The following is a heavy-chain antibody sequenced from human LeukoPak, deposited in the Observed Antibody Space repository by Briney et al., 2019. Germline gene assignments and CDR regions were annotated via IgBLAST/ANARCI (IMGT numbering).Heavy chain of an antibody. J-gene: IGHJ4*02. CDR2: MNPNSGNT. Sequence: ASVKVSCKASGYTFTSYDINWVRQATGQGLEWMGWMNPNSGNTGYAQKFQGRVTMTRNTSISTAYMELSSLRSEDTAVYYCARARGYSGYDWGGYWGQGTLVTVSS. CDR1: GYTFTSYD. D-gene: IGHD5-12*01. CDR3: ARARGYSGYDWGGY. V-gene: IGHV1-8*01.